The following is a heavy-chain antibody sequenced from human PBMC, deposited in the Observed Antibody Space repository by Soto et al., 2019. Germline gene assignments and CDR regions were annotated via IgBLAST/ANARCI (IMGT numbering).Heavy chain of an antibody. V-gene: IGHV4-34*01. D-gene: IGHD7-27*01. J-gene: IGHJ1*01. CDR1: GGSFSGYY. Sequence: QVQLQQWGAGLLKPSETLSLTCAVYGGSFSGYYWNWIRQPPGKGLGWIGEINHSGSTNYNPSLQSRATISVDTSQHQFSLKLRSVPAADTAVYDCARGWGRICAYWGQGTLVTVSS. CDR3: ARGWGRICAY. CDR2: INHSGST.